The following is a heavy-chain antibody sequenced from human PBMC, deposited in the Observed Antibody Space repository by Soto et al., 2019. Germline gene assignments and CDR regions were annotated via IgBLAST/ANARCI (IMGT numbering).Heavy chain of an antibody. D-gene: IGHD3-16*01. CDR1: GYTLTELS. V-gene: IGHV1-24*01. Sequence: ASVKVSCKVSGYTLTELSMHWVRQAPGKGLEWIGGFDPEDGETIYAQKFQGRVTMTEDTSTDTAYMELSSLRSEDTAVYYCATDSALGITIGAFDIWGQGTMVTVSS. CDR2: FDPEDGET. CDR3: ATDSALGITIGAFDI. J-gene: IGHJ3*02.